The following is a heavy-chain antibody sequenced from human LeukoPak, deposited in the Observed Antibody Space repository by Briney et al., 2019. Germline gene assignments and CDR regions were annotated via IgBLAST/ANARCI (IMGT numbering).Heavy chain of an antibody. V-gene: IGHV1-2*02. CDR3: ARDKLRYFDY. J-gene: IGHJ4*02. D-gene: IGHD3-10*01. Sequence: GASVKVSCKASGYTFTDYYMHWVRQAPGQGPEWMGWINPKSGGTNYAQQFQGRVTMTRDTSISTAYMELSRLRSDDTAMYYCARDKLRYFDYWGQGTLVTVSS. CDR2: INPKSGGT. CDR1: GYTFTDYY.